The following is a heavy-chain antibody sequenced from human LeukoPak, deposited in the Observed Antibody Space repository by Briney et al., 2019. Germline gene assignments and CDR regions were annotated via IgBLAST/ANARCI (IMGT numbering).Heavy chain of an antibody. V-gene: IGHV4-38-2*02. J-gene: IGHJ3*02. Sequence: SETLSLTCTVSSYSISSGYYWGWIRQPPGKGLEWIGSIYHSGSTYYNPSLKSRVTISIDTSKNQFSLKVSSVTAADTAVYYCARDMMGHDDAFDIWGQGTRVTVSS. D-gene: IGHD3-16*01. CDR1: SYSISSGYY. CDR3: ARDMMGHDDAFDI. CDR2: IYHSGST.